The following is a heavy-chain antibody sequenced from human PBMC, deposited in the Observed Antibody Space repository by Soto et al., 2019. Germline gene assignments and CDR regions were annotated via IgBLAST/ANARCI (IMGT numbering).Heavy chain of an antibody. Sequence: GGALRLSXAASGFRLNDFYMDWVRQAPGKGLEWVGRSRSELSSYTTQYAASVEGRFTISRHVSQNSLFLQMNSLKVEDTAIYYCALNYYGLDVLGQGTTVTVSS. V-gene: IGHV3-72*01. J-gene: IGHJ6*02. CDR2: SRSELSSYTT. CDR1: GFRLNDFY. CDR3: ALNYYGLDV.